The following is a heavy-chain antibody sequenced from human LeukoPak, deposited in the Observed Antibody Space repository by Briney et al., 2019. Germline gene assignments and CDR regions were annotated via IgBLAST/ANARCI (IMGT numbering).Heavy chain of an antibody. CDR2: ISAYNGNT. CDR3: ARGIAARAGWFDP. D-gene: IGHD6-6*01. CDR1: GYTFTSYG. J-gene: IGHJ5*02. V-gene: IGHV1-18*01. Sequence: ASVKVSCKASGYTFTSYGISWVRQAPGQGLEWMGWISAYNGNTNYAQKLQGRVTMTRDTSTSTVYMELSSLRSEDTAVYYCARGIAARAGWFDPWGQGTLVTVSS.